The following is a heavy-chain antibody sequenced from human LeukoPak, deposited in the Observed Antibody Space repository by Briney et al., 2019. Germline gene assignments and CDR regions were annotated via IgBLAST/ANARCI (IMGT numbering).Heavy chain of an antibody. CDR1: GYTITGYY. V-gene: IGHV1-2*06. D-gene: IGHD2-2*02. Sequence: ASVKVSCKASGYTITGYYMHWVRQAPGQGLEWMGRTNPNSGGSDSAQKFQGRITMTRDTSISTAYMELSSLEFDDTAVYYCTRTWWTEACSSSSCFTPDFDYWGQGTPVTVSS. J-gene: IGHJ4*02. CDR3: TRTWWTEACSSSSCFTPDFDY. CDR2: TNPNSGGS.